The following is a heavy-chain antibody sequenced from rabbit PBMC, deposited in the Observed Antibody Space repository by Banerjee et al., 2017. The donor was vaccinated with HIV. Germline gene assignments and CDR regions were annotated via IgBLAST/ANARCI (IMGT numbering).Heavy chain of an antibody. Sequence: QEQLVESGGGLVQPGGSLKLSCKASGFDFSSYGVSWVRQAPGKGLEWIACIYTGSGSTYYASWAKGRFTISKTSSTTVTLQMTSLTDADTATYFCARGPYGYTGYAYATDYFNLWGPGTLVTVS. CDR1: GFDFSSYG. V-gene: IGHV1S45*01. CDR2: IYTGSGST. D-gene: IGHD6-1*01. J-gene: IGHJ4*01. CDR3: ARGPYGYTGYAYATDYFNL.